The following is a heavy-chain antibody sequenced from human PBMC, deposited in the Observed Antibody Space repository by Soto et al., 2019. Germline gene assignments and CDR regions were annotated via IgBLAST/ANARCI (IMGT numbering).Heavy chain of an antibody. Sequence: KASETLSLTCSVSGGSIDNYYWSWIRQAPGKGLEWIGYVYHNGRTSYNPSLKSRVSISVDRSKNQFSLNLSSVTAADTAVYYCAREDRISAPGGIWFNPWGQGTRVTVSS. CDR2: VYHNGRT. CDR3: AREDRISAPGGIWFNP. V-gene: IGHV4-59*01. J-gene: IGHJ5*02. D-gene: IGHD6-13*01. CDR1: GGSIDNYY.